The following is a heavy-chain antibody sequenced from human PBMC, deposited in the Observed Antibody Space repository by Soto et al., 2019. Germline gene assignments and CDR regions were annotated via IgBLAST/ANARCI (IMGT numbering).Heavy chain of an antibody. V-gene: IGHV4-34*01. CDR1: GGFLSEHY. Sequence: SEALSLPCAVSGGFLSEHYWRWIRQPPGKGLEWIGEVNHRGSTNYNPSLKSRVTISADTSKNQFSLKLRSVTAADAALYYCARRISIILLFQWYAPHRDLHSSPARGSFD. CDR2: VNHRGST. CDR3: ARRISIILLFQWYAPHRDLHSSPARGSFD. J-gene: IGHJ2*01. D-gene: IGHD2-21*01.